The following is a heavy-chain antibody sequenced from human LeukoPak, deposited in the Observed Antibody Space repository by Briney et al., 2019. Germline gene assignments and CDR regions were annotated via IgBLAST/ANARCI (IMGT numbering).Heavy chain of an antibody. D-gene: IGHD2-21*01. Sequence: PGGSLRISCAAPEFTFSKYCMSWVRQAPGKGLQWLAHIKEDGSEKYYVDSVKGRFIISRDNAKNSLYLEMNSLRGEDTAVYYCATLLPMDVWGTGTTVTVSS. CDR3: ATLLPMDV. V-gene: IGHV3-7*01. CDR2: IKEDGSEK. J-gene: IGHJ6*03. CDR1: EFTFSKYC.